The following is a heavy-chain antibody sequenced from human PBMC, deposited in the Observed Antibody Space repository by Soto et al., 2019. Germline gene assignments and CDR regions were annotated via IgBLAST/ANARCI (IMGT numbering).Heavy chain of an antibody. D-gene: IGHD2-21*01. V-gene: IGHV3-9*01. CDR2: ISWNSASM. CDR1: GFTFDDYA. CDR3: VSRIPSWVFDY. J-gene: IGHJ4*01. Sequence: PGGSLRLSCAASGFTFDDYAMHWVRQAPGKGLEWVSGISWNSASMDYADSVKDRFSISRDKSENTLYLQMNSLRDEDTGVYFCVSRIPSWVFDYWGLGTLVTVSS.